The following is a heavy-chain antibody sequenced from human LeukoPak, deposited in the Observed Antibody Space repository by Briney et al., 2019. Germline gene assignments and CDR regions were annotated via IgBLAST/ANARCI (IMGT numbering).Heavy chain of an antibody. D-gene: IGHD6-13*01. J-gene: IGHJ6*02. Sequence: GSLRLSCAASGFTFSSYAMSWVRQAPGKGLEWVSAISGSGGSTYYADSVKGRFTISRDNSKNTLYLQMNSLRAEDTAVYYCAKVLPTSIAAAGYYYYGMDVWGQGTTVTVSS. CDR1: GFTFSSYA. CDR2: ISGSGGST. V-gene: IGHV3-23*01. CDR3: AKVLPTSIAAAGYYYYGMDV.